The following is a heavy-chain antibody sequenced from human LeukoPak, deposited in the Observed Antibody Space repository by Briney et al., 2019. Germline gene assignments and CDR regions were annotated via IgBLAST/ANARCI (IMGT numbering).Heavy chain of an antibody. CDR2: INHSGST. CDR1: GGSFSGYY. Sequence: SETLSLTCAVYGGSFSGYYWSWIRQPPGKGLEWIGEINHSGSTNYNPSLKSRVTISVDTSKNQFSLKLSSVTAADTAVYYCARGKVVVVPAAMTSWFDPWGQGTLATVSS. D-gene: IGHD2-2*01. CDR3: ARGKVVVVPAAMTSWFDP. J-gene: IGHJ5*02. V-gene: IGHV4-34*01.